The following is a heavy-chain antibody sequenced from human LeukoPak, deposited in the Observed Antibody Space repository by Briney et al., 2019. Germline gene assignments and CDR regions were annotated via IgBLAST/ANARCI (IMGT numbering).Heavy chain of an antibody. CDR3: AGQGYYYDSSGLTQFDY. CDR1: GYSFTSYW. V-gene: IGHV5-51*01. J-gene: IGHJ4*02. CDR2: IYPGDSDT. Sequence: GESLKISCKGSGYSFTSYWIGWVRQMPGKGLEWMGIIYPGDSDTRYSPSFQGQVTISADKSISTAYLQWSSLKASDTAMYYCAGQGYYYDSSGLTQFDYWGQGTLVTVSS. D-gene: IGHD3-22*01.